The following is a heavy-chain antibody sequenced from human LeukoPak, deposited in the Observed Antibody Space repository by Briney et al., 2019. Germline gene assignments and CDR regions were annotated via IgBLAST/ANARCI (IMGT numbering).Heavy chain of an antibody. CDR1: GYTVTSYD. D-gene: IGHD4-17*01. CDR3: ARDLQIYGDYETAVDY. J-gene: IGHJ4*02. CDR2: MNPDSGNT. V-gene: IGHV1-8*01. Sequence: ASVKVSCKASGYTVTSYDINWVRQATGQGLEWMGWMNPDSGNTGYAQKFQGRVTMTRNTSISTAYMELSSLRSEDTAVYYCARDLQIYGDYETAVDYWGQGTLVTVSS.